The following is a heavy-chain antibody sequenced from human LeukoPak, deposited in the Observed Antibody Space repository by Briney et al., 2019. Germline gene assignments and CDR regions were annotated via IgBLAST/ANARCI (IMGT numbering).Heavy chain of an antibody. V-gene: IGHV1-58*02. CDR2: IVVGSGNT. J-gene: IGHJ4*02. D-gene: IGHD1-7*01. CDR3: ARDPRYNWNYDYFDY. Sequence: SVKVSCKASGFTFTSSAMQWVRQARGQRLEWIGWIVVGSGNTNYAQKFQERVTITRDTSISTAYMELSRLRSDDTAVYYCARDPRYNWNYDYFDYWGQGTLVTVSS. CDR1: GFTFTSSA.